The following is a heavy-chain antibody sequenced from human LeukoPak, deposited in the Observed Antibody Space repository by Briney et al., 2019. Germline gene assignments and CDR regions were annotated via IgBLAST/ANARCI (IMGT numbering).Heavy chain of an antibody. CDR1: GFTFSSYS. V-gene: IGHV3-21*01. CDR2: ISSSSSYI. J-gene: IGHJ3*02. Sequence: SGGSLRLSCAASGFTFSSYSMNWVRQAPGKGLEWASSISSSSSYIYYADSVKGRFTISRDNAKNSLYLQMNSLRAEDTAVYYCARESRYCSGGSCVAVNAFDIWGQGTMVTVSS. CDR3: ARESRYCSGGSCVAVNAFDI. D-gene: IGHD2-15*01.